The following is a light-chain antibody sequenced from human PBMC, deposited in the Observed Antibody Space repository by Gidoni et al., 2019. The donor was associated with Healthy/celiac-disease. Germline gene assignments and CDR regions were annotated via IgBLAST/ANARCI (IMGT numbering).Light chain of an antibody. V-gene: IGKV2-28*01. CDR2: LGS. CDR1: QSLLHSNGYNY. J-gene: IGKJ5*01. CDR3: MQARQTPPIT. Sequence: DIVMTQSQLSLPVTPGEPASISCRSSQSLLHSNGYNYLDWYLQKPGQSPQLLIYLGSNRASGVPDRFSGSGSGTDFTLKISRVEAEDVGVYYCMQARQTPPITFGQGTRLEIK.